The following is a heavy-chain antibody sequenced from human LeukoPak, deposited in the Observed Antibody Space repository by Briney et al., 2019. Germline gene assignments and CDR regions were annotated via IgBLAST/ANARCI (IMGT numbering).Heavy chain of an antibody. CDR2: IYYSGST. CDR3: ARLRRSIAAPKVDY. CDR1: GGSISSSSYY. J-gene: IGHJ4*02. D-gene: IGHD6-6*01. V-gene: IGHV4-39*01. Sequence: PSETLSLTCTVSGGSISSSSYYWGWIRQPPGKGLEWIGSIYYSGSTYYNPSLKSRVTISVDTSKNQFSLKLSSVTAADTAVYYCARLRRSIAAPKVDYWGQGTLVTVSS.